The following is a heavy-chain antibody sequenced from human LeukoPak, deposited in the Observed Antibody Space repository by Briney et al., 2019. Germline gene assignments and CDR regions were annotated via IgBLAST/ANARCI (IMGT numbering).Heavy chain of an antibody. J-gene: IGHJ4*02. D-gene: IGHD4-23*01. V-gene: IGHV3-23*01. Sequence: GGSLRLSCAASGFTFSSYAMSWVRQAPGKGLEWVSAFSGSGGGTYYADSVRGRFTMSRDNSKNTLYLQMISLRAEDTAVYYCARDYGGSSPFDYWGQGTLVTVSS. CDR1: GFTFSSYA. CDR3: ARDYGGSSPFDY. CDR2: FSGSGGGT.